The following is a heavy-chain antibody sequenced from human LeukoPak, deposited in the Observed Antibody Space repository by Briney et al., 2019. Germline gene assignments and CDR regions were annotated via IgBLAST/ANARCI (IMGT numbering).Heavy chain of an antibody. CDR2: ISGSGGST. V-gene: IGHV3-23*01. D-gene: IGHD1-26*01. J-gene: IGHJ4*02. CDR1: GFTFSSYA. CDR3: AKDIFGVGAHSYFDY. Sequence: GGSLRLSCAASGFTFSSYAMSWVRQAPGKGLEWVSAISGSGGSTYYADSVKGRFTISRDNSKNTLYLQMNSLRAEDTAVYYCAKDIFGVGAHSYFDYWGQGTLVTVSS.